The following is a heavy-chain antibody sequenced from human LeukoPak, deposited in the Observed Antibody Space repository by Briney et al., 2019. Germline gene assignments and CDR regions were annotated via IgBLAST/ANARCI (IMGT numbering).Heavy chain of an antibody. V-gene: IGHV4-4*02. J-gene: IGHJ5*02. CDR1: GGSISSSNW. CDR3: ARAQISILRGARSNWFDP. CDR2: IFYSGST. Sequence: PSETLSLTCAVSGGSISSSNWWSWVRQPPGKGLEWIGEIFYSGSTNYNPSLKSRIIISVDKSKNQFSLKLSSVTAADTAVYFCARAQISILRGARSNWFDPWGQGTLVTVSS. D-gene: IGHD3-10*01.